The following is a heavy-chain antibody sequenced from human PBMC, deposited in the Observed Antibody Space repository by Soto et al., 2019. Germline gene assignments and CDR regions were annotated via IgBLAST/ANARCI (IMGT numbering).Heavy chain of an antibody. CDR3: ARSLGLAYCGGDCYSRQDDAFDI. CDR2: IIPIFGTA. J-gene: IGHJ3*02. V-gene: IGHV1-69*13. Sequence: SVKVSCKASVGTFSSYAISWVRQAPGQGLEWMGGIIPIFGTANYAQKFQGRVTITADESTSTAYMELSSLRSEDMAVYYCARSLGLAYCGGDCYSRQDDAFDIWGQGTMVTVS. CDR1: VGTFSSYA. D-gene: IGHD2-21*02.